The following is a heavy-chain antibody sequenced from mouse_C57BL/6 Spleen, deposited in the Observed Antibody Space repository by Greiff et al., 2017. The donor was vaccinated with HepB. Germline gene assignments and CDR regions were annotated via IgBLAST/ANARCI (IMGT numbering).Heavy chain of an antibody. D-gene: IGHD2-10*02. CDR3: ASPYGNYGAMDY. CDR2: ISSGGSYT. J-gene: IGHJ4*01. CDR1: GFTFSSYG. V-gene: IGHV5-6*01. Sequence: EVKLMESGGDLVKPGGSLKLSCAASGFTFSSYGMSWVRQTPGKRLEWVATISSGGSYTYYPDSVKGRFTIARDNAKNTLYLQMSSLKSEDTAMYYCASPYGNYGAMDYWGQGTSVTVSS.